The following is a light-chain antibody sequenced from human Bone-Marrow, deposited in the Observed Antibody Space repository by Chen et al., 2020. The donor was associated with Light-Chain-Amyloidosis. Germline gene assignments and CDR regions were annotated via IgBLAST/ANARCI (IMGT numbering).Light chain of an antibody. CDR2: EVS. J-gene: IGLJ2*01. CDR1: SRDIGTFNY. V-gene: IGLV2-14*01. CDR3: SSYTSTTTDVI. Sequence: QSALTQPASVSGSPGQSITISCTGTSRDIGTFNYVSWYQQHPGKAPQLIIFEVSNRPSGVSARFSGSKSGNPASLTISGLQPVDEADFYCSSYTSTTTDVIFGGGTKLTVL.